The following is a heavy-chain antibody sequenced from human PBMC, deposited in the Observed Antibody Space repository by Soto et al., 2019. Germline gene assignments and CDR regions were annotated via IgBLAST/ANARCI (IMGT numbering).Heavy chain of an antibody. CDR1: GYSFSSYG. D-gene: IGHD3-22*01. J-gene: IGHJ4*02. Sequence: QVQLVQSGAELRKPGASVKVSCKASGYSFSSYGINWVRQAPGQGLEWMGWINTYNGNRNYAQKFEDRVTMTTAPSTNTVYMELRSMKSDDTALYFGARDRLRGYDSSGFYSWGQGTLVTVSS. V-gene: IGHV1-18*01. CDR3: ARDRLRGYDSSGFYS. CDR2: INTYNGNR.